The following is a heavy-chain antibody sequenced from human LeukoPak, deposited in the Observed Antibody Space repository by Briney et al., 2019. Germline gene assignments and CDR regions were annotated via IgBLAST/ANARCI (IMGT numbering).Heavy chain of an antibody. V-gene: IGHV4-59*08. D-gene: IGHD2-21*02. J-gene: IGHJ5*02. CDR1: GGSISSYY. Sequence: SETLSLSGTVSGGSISSYYWSWIRQPPGKGLEWIGYIYYSGSTNYNPSLKSRVTISVDTSKNQFSLKLSSVTAADTAVYYCARQELYCGGDCYSQGWSWFDPWGQGTLVTVSS. CDR3: ARQELYCGGDCYSQGWSWFDP. CDR2: IYYSGST.